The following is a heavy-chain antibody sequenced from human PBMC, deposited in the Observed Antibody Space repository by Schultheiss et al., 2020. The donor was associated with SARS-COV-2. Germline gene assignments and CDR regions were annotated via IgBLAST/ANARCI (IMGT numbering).Heavy chain of an antibody. D-gene: IGHD2-15*01. CDR1: GGSISSGYY. CDR3: ARQPPKDRWFDP. V-gene: IGHV4-34*01. J-gene: IGHJ5*02. Sequence: SETLSLTCTVSGGSISSGYYWGWIRQPPGKGLEWIGEINHSGSTNYNPSLKSRVTISVDTSKNQFSLKLSSVTAADTAVYYCARQPPKDRWFDPWGQGTLVTVAS. CDR2: INHSGST.